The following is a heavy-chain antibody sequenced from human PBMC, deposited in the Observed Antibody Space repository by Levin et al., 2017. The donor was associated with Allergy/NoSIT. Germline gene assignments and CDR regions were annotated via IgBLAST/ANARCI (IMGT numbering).Heavy chain of an antibody. CDR1: GFTFSNYG. D-gene: IGHD6-25*01. CDR3: ASRGFQASTYYFDY. V-gene: IGHV3-30*03. Sequence: GGSLRLSCVASGFTFSNYGMHWVRQAPGKGLEWVAVITYDGSNKLYADSVKGRFTISRDDSKNTLYLQMNSLRAEDTAVYYCASRGFQASTYYFDYWGQESLVTVSS. CDR2: ITYDGSNK. J-gene: IGHJ4*02.